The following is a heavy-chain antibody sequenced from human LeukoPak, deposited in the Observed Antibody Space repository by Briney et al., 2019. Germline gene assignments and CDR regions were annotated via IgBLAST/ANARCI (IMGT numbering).Heavy chain of an antibody. V-gene: IGHV3-15*01. Sequence: GRSLRLSCAASGFIFNKAWMNWVRQAPGKGPEWVGRIKSNNDGGTTDYASPVEGRFIISRDDSKNTIYLQMNRLIIDDTAIYYCTPVMVEDRGFWGQGTLVTVSS. J-gene: IGHJ4*02. CDR1: GFIFNKAW. CDR3: TPVMVEDRGF. CDR2: IKSNNDGGTT. D-gene: IGHD2-21*01.